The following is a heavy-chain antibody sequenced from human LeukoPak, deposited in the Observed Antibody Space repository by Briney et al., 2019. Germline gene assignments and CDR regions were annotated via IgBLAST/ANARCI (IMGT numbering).Heavy chain of an antibody. Sequence: ASVKVSCKASGYTFTSYAMNWVRQAPGQGLEWMGRINTNTGNPTYAQGFTGRFVFSLDTSVSTAYLQISSLKAEDTAVYYCARDGVGYCSGGSCWGYWGQGTLVTVSS. CDR1: GYTFTSYA. V-gene: IGHV7-4-1*02. J-gene: IGHJ4*02. CDR2: INTNTGNP. D-gene: IGHD2-15*01. CDR3: ARDGVGYCSGGSCWGY.